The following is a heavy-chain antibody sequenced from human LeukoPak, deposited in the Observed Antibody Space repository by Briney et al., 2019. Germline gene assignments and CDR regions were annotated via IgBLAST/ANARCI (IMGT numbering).Heavy chain of an antibody. CDR1: GYSPSSGFY. V-gene: IGHV4-38-2*02. D-gene: IGHD1-1*01. CDR2: VFHRGDV. CDR3: ARFGTRDNCCHPGIDT. Sequence: PSETLSLNCTVYGYSPSSGFYWGWIRQPPGKGLEWVATVFHRGDVYYNPSLVRRVTISMDTSKNQLSLRLNSVTAADTALYYCARFGTRDNCCHPGIDTWGQGAPVTVSS. J-gene: IGHJ5*02.